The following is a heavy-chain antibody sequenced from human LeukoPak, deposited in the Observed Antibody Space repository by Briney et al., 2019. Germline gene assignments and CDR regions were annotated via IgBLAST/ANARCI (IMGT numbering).Heavy chain of an antibody. D-gene: IGHD3-9*01. CDR3: ARGALTGPFYFDY. J-gene: IGHJ4*02. Sequence: SETLSLTCTVSGGSISTYFWTWIRQPPGKRLEWIGYISNSGTTNYNPSLKSRVTISVDTSKNQFSLKVTSVTAADTAVYYCARGALTGPFYFDYWGQGTLVTVSS. CDR2: ISNSGTT. CDR1: GGSISTYF. V-gene: IGHV4-59*01.